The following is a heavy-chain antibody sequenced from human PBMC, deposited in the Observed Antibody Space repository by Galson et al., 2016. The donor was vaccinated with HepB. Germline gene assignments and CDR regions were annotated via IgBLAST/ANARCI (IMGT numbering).Heavy chain of an antibody. J-gene: IGHJ4*02. V-gene: IGHV2-5*01. CDR1: GFSLTTSGVA. CDR2: IYWNDDK. CDR3: ARMGSGNYLFDY. D-gene: IGHD1-26*01. Sequence: PALVKPTQTLTLTCTFSGFSLTTSGVAVGWIRQSPGKALEWLALIYWNDDKRYSPPLKTRLSISKDTSKNQVVLTITDMDPVDTATYFCARMGSGNYLFDYWGQGILVTVSS.